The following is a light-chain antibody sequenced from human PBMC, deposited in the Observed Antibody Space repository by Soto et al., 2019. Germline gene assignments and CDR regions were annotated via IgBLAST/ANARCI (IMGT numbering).Light chain of an antibody. Sequence: EIVMTQSPATLSVSPGERATLSCRASQSVSSKLAWYQQKPGQAPRLLIYGASSRATGIPDRFSGSGSGTDFTLTISRLEPEDFAVYHCQQYGSLPYTFGQGTKVDIK. CDR3: QQYGSLPYT. V-gene: IGKV3-20*01. CDR2: GAS. CDR1: QSVSSK. J-gene: IGKJ2*01.